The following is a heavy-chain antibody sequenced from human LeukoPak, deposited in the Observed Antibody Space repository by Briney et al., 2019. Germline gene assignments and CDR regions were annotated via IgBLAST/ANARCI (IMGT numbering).Heavy chain of an antibody. V-gene: IGHV4-59*01. D-gene: IGHD6-13*01. CDR2: IYYSGST. CDR3: ARDSSSSANIHNYYYMDV. CDR1: GGSISTYY. J-gene: IGHJ6*03. Sequence: SETLSLTCTVSGGSISTYYWTWIRQPPGKGLEWIGYIYYSGSTNYNPSLKSRVTISVDTSKNQFSLKLSSVTAADTAVYYCARDSSSSANIHNYYYMDVWGKGTTVTVSS.